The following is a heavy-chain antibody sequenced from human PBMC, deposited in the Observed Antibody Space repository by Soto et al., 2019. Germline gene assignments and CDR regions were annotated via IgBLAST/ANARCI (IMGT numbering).Heavy chain of an antibody. CDR1: GFPFGDYY. J-gene: IGHJ5*02. V-gene: IGHV3-11*01. D-gene: IGHD2-15*01. CDR2: ISFTGSIT. CDR3: ARDLQKAATHTTWFDP. Sequence: QVQLVESGGALVKPGGSLRLSCAASGFPFGDYYMSWIRQAPGKGLEWVSYISFTGSITYYADSVRGRFTISRDNARSSLYLQMNSLGGEDTAVYYCARDLQKAATHTTWFDPWGQGALVTVSS.